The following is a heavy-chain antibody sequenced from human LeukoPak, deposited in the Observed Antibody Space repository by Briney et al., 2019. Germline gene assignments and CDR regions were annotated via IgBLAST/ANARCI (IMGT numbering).Heavy chain of an antibody. CDR1: GGSFSGYY. Sequence: PSETLSLTCAVYGGSFSGYYWSWIRQPPGKGLEWIGEINHSGGTNYNPSLKSRVTISVDTSKNQFSLKLSSVTAADTAVYYCARGRRGGPLDFDYWGQGTLVTVSS. D-gene: IGHD3-16*01. CDR3: ARGRRGGPLDFDY. J-gene: IGHJ4*02. V-gene: IGHV4-34*01. CDR2: INHSGGT.